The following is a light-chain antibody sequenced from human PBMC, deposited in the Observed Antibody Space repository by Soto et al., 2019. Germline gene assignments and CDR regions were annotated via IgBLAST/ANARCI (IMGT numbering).Light chain of an antibody. J-gene: IGLJ1*01. Sequence: QAFLTQHASLSGSPGQSITISCTGTSSDVGNYNLVSWYQQHPGKAPKLMIYEGSKRPSGVSNRFSGSKSGNTASLTISILEGGDEADYYCCSYAGSSTYVFGTGPKV. CDR2: EGS. V-gene: IGLV2-23*01. CDR3: CSYAGSSTYV. CDR1: SSDVGNYNL.